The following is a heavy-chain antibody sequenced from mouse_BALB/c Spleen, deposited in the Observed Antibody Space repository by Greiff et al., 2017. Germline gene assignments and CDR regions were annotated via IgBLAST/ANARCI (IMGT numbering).Heavy chain of an antibody. CDR1: GYSITSDYA. Sequence: EVQLQESGPGLVKPSQSLSLTCTVTGYSITSDYAWFWIRQFPGNILEWMGYISYSGSTSYNPSLKSRIFITRDTSKNQFFLQLNSVTTEDTATYYCAGYYGSSYVSYWYFDVWGAGTAVTVSS. D-gene: IGHD1-1*01. V-gene: IGHV3-2*02. CDR2: ISYSGST. J-gene: IGHJ1*01. CDR3: AGYYGSSYVSYWYFDV.